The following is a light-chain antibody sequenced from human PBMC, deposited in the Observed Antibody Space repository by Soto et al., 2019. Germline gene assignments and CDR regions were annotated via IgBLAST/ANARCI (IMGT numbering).Light chain of an antibody. J-gene: IGKJ1*01. CDR3: QQYGRSPPWT. V-gene: IGKV3-20*01. Sequence: EIVLTQSPGTLSLSPGERATLSCRASQSVSNNFLAWYQQKPGQAPRLLIYGTSSRATGIPDRFSGSGSGTDFTLTISRLEPEDSAVYYCQQYGRSPPWTFGQGTKVEIK. CDR1: QSVSNNF. CDR2: GTS.